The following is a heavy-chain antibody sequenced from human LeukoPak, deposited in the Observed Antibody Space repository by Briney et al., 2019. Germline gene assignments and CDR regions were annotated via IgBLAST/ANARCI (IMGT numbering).Heavy chain of an antibody. V-gene: IGHV3-48*01. J-gene: IGHJ4*02. D-gene: IGHD5-12*01. CDR1: GFTFSSYS. CDR2: ISSSSSTI. CDR3: ARETERGYSDY. Sequence: GSLRLSCAASGFTFSSYSMNWVRQAPGKGLEWVSYISSSSSTIYYADSVKGRFTISRDNAKNSLYLQMNSLRAEDTAVYYCARETERGYSDYWGQGTLVTVSS.